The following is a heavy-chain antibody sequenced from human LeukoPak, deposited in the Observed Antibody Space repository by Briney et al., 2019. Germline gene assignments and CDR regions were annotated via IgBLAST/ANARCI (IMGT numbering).Heavy chain of an antibody. CDR2: INAGNGNT. V-gene: IGHV1-3*03. D-gene: IGHD1-26*01. Sequence: ASVKVSCKASGYTFSSYAMHWVRQAPGQRLEWMGWINAGNGNTKLPHEFQGRVTITRDTSASTAYMELNSLRSEDMAVYYCAREGAYIGGSYPFDYWGQGTLVTVSS. J-gene: IGHJ4*02. CDR1: GYTFSSYA. CDR3: AREGAYIGGSYPFDY.